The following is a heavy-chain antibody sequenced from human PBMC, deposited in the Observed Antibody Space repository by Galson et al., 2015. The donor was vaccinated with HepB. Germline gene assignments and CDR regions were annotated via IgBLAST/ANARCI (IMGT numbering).Heavy chain of an antibody. V-gene: IGHV3-33*08. J-gene: IGHJ4*02. CDR1: GFTFSSYG. Sequence: SLRLSCAASGFTFSSYGMHWVRQAPGKGLEWVAVIWYDGSNKYYADSVKGRFTISRDNSKNTLYLQMNSLRAEDTAVYYCARGSLDIVVVPAALWEGDYWGQGTLVTVSS. CDR2: IWYDGSNK. D-gene: IGHD2-2*01. CDR3: ARGSLDIVVVPAALWEGDY.